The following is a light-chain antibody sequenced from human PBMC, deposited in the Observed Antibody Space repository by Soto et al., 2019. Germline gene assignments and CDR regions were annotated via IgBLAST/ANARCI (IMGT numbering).Light chain of an antibody. Sequence: IVLTQSQGTLSLSPGEKKNMYCRASQSISRYLAWYQQKPGQGPRLLIYGASSRATGTPDRFSGSGSGTDFTLTINRLEPEDFALYYCQQYGSSPPTFGQGTKVDI. CDR1: QSISRY. CDR3: QQYGSSPPT. J-gene: IGKJ1*01. CDR2: GAS. V-gene: IGKV3-20*01.